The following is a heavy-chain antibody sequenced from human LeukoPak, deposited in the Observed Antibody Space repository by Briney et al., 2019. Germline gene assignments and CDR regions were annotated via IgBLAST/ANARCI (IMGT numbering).Heavy chain of an antibody. V-gene: IGHV1-2*02. Sequence: ASVKVSCKASGYTFTGYYMHWVRQAPGQGLEWMGWINPNSGGTNYAQKFQGRVTMTRDTSISTAYMELSRLRSDDTAVYYCARGRTLSIAVAGTFDYWGRGTLVTVSS. CDR3: ARGRTLSIAVAGTFDY. J-gene: IGHJ4*02. D-gene: IGHD6-19*01. CDR2: INPNSGGT. CDR1: GYTFTGYY.